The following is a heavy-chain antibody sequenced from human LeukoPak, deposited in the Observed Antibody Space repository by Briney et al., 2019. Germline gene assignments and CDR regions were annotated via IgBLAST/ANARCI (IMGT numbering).Heavy chain of an antibody. D-gene: IGHD2-2*01. CDR2: IYTSGST. CDR3: ARGVVVVPAAISPYYYYYMDV. V-gene: IGHV4-61*02. J-gene: IGHJ6*03. Sequence: ASETLSLTCTVSGGSISSGSYYWSWIRQPAGKGLEWIGRIYTSGSTNYNPSLKSRVTISVDTSKNQFSLKLSSVTAADTVVYYCARGVVVVPAAISPYYYYYMDVWGKGTTVTVSS. CDR1: GGSISSGSYY.